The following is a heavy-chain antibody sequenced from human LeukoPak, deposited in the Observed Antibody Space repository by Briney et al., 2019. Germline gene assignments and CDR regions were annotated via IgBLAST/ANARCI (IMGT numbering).Heavy chain of an antibody. CDR2: IYYSGST. D-gene: IGHD2-15*01. CDR3: ARGYCSGITSCPFIWFDP. V-gene: IGHV4-59*08. CDR1: GGSISSYY. Sequence: PSETLSLTCTVSGGSISSYYWSWIRQPPGKGLEWLGYIYYSGSTNYNPSLKSRVTISVDTSKNQFSLKLSSVTAADTAVYYCARGYCSGITSCPFIWFDPWGQGALVTVSS. J-gene: IGHJ5*02.